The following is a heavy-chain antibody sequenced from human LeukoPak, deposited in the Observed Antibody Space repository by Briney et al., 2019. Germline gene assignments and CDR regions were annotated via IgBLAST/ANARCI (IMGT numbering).Heavy chain of an antibody. V-gene: IGHV3-7*01. CDR3: ANQAYSQFDY. CDR1: GFAFSSYW. D-gene: IGHD4-11*01. Sequence: GGSLRLSCVASGFAFSSYWMSWVRQAPGKGLELVANISPDGSAEDYVDSVRGRFAISRDNAKRSLYLQMNSLSPEDAAVYYCANQAYSQFDYWGQGTLVSVSS. CDR2: ISPDGSAE. J-gene: IGHJ4*02.